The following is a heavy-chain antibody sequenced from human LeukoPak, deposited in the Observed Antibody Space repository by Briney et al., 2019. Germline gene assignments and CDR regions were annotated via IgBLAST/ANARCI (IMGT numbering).Heavy chain of an antibody. CDR3: AIDTRIAADGWFVH. D-gene: IGHD6-13*01. CDR2: INYSGST. Sequence: SETLSPTCAVSGGSIRSYHXTGIRXAPGKXLEWIGYINYSGSTNYSPSLKSRVTISVDTSKNQFSKKLSSVTAAATAVYYCAIDTRIAADGWFVHWGQGTLVTVSP. J-gene: IGHJ5*02. CDR1: GGSIRSYH. V-gene: IGHV4-59*01.